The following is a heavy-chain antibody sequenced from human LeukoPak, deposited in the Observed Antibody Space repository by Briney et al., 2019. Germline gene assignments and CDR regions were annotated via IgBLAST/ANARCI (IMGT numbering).Heavy chain of an antibody. Sequence: GGSLRLSCAASGFTFSSYSMNWVRQAPGKGPEWVSLISWKGDTTAYAESVWGRFTISRDNAKNSLYLHMNSLRPEDTAFYHCARHRCSSTTCSFDSWGQGSLVTVSS. J-gene: IGHJ4*02. CDR2: ISWKGDTT. CDR3: ARHRCSSTTCSFDS. V-gene: IGHV3-20*01. D-gene: IGHD2-2*01. CDR1: GFTFSSYS.